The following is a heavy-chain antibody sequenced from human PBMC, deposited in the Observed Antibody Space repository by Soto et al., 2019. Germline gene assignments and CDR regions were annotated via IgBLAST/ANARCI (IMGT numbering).Heavy chain of an antibody. CDR1: GLTFDDYA. V-gene: IGHV3-9*01. Sequence: EVQLVESGGGLVQPGGSLRLSCAGSGLTFDDYAMHWVRQAPGKGLEWVSGITWQTGRKGYADSVQGRFTISRDNAMNSLYLQMNSLRLEDTALYYCVKDISPGGADVWGQGTTVTV. D-gene: IGHD1-26*01. CDR3: VKDISPGGADV. J-gene: IGHJ6*02. CDR2: ITWQTGRK.